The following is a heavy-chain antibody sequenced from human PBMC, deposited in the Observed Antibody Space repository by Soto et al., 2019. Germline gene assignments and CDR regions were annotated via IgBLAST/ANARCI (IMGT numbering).Heavy chain of an antibody. Sequence: GGSLRLSCAASGFTFSSYAMSWVRRAPGKGLEWVSGISGSGRITKYADSVKGRFIISRDNFKNTLFLQMNSLRAEDTAVYYCAKDVHYDIVTGIEYFHHWAQGTLVTSPQ. CDR3: AKDVHYDIVTGIEYFHH. CDR1: GFTFSSYA. J-gene: IGHJ1*01. CDR2: ISGSGRIT. V-gene: IGHV3-23*01. D-gene: IGHD3-9*01.